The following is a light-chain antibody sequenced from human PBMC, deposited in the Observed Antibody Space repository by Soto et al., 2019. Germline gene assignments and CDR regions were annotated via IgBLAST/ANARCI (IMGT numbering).Light chain of an antibody. Sequence: EILLTQSPGTLSLSPGESATLSCGASQSVSSSYLAWYQQKPGQAPRLLIYDASNRATGIPARLSGSGSGKDFTLTISSLETEDFAVYYCQQRSNWPHSITFGQGTRLEIK. V-gene: IGKV3-11*01. CDR2: DAS. J-gene: IGKJ5*01. CDR3: QQRSNWPHSIT. CDR1: QSVSSSY.